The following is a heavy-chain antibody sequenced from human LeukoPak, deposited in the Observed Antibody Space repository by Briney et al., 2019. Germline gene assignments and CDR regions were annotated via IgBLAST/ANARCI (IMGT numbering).Heavy chain of an antibody. J-gene: IGHJ6*03. V-gene: IGHV3-30*02. CDR1: GFTFSCYA. Sequence: PGGSLRLSCAASGFTFSCYAMLWVRQAPGKGLEWVAFIQYDGRNKCCADSVKGRFTVSRDNSKNTLYLQMNSLRVEDTAIYYCAKDKNDSGDYSSMDVWAKGTTVTVSS. CDR3: AKDKNDSGDYSSMDV. D-gene: IGHD4-17*01. CDR2: IQYDGRNK.